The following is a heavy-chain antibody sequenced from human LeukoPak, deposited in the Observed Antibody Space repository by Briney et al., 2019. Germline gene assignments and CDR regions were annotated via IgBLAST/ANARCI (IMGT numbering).Heavy chain of an antibody. J-gene: IGHJ4*02. CDR1: GFTFNNFS. CDR2: ISGSDTST. Sequence: GGSLRLSCAASGFTFNNFSMTWVRQAPGKGLEWVSSISGSDTSTYYADSVKGRFTISRDNSKNTLELQMDSLRAEDTAVYYCTKARSASSSSCYNYWGQGILVTVSS. D-gene: IGHD2-2*02. CDR3: TKARSASSSSCYNY. V-gene: IGHV3-23*01.